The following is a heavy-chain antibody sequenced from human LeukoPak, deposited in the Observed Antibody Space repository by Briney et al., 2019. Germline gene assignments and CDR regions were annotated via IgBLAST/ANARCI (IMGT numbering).Heavy chain of an antibody. D-gene: IGHD5-18*01. CDR1: GFTFDNYA. V-gene: IGHV3-43D*03. J-gene: IGHJ4*02. CDR2: SNWDGSDT. CDR3: AKDRHSYGPIDY. Sequence: GESLRLSCTASGFTFDNYAMHWVRQVPGKGLEWVSLSNWDGSDTYYADSVKGRFTISRDNSISSLYLQMNSLGIEGTALYYCAKDRHSYGPIDYWGQGTLVTVSS.